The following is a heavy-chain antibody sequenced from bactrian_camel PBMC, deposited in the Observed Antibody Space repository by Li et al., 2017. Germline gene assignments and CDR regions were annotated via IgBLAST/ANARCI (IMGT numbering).Heavy chain of an antibody. CDR1: GFRFNTYD. CDR2: INTVGRTT. V-gene: IGHV3S40*01. D-gene: IGHD1*01. Sequence: VQLAESGGGSVQPGGSLRLSCAASGFRFNTYDMSWVRQGPGKGLEVVASINTVGRTTYYSDAVKGRFTVSRDNAKNTAYLQMNSLKPEDTAMYFCAADPVCDSGAGWSPSEYGYVGQGTQVTVS. CDR3: AADPVCDSGAGWSPSEYGY. J-gene: IGHJ4*01.